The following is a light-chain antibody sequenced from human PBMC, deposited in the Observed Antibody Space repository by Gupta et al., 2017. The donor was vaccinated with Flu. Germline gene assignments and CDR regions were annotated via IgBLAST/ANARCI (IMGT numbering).Light chain of an antibody. V-gene: IGKV1-39*01. CDR2: GAF. CDR3: QQTYRTPYT. J-gene: IGKJ2*01. Sequence: DIQLTQSPSSLSASVGDRVTINCRASQTMSDYLNWYQHKPGEAPKLLIHGAFRLEGGVPSRFSGSGSGTDFIFTIRSLEPDDFATYYCQQTYRTPYTFGRGTKLHI. CDR1: QTMSDY.